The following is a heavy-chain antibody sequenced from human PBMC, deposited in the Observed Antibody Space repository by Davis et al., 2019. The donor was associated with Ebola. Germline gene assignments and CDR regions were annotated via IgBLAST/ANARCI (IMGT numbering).Heavy chain of an antibody. J-gene: IGHJ6*02. V-gene: IGHV3-73*01. CDR3: ARDTVGGSSSWYVYYYYGMDV. D-gene: IGHD6-13*01. Sequence: GESLKISCAASGFTFSGSAMHWVRQASGKGLEWVGRIRSKANSYATAYAASVKGRFTISRDDSKNTAYLQMNSLKTEDTAVYYCARDTVGGSSSWYVYYYYGMDVWGQGTTVTVSS. CDR2: IRSKANSYAT. CDR1: GFTFSGSA.